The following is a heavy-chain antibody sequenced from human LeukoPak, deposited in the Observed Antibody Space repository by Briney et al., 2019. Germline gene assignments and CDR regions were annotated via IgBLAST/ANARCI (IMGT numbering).Heavy chain of an antibody. CDR1: GGSISSYY. Sequence: PSETLSLTCTVSGGSISSYYWSWIRQPPGKGLERIGYIYYSGSTNYNPFLKSRVTISVDTSKNQFSLKLSSVTAADTAVYYCARGQVVVRWAYYFDYWGQGTLVTVSS. D-gene: IGHD3-22*01. V-gene: IGHV4-59*01. CDR2: IYYSGST. J-gene: IGHJ4*02. CDR3: ARGQVVVRWAYYFDY.